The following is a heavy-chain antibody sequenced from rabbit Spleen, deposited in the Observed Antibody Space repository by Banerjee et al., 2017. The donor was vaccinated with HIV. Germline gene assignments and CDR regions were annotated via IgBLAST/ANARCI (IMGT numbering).Heavy chain of an antibody. CDR3: ARDPYSRTIRGGVPLNL. D-gene: IGHD1-1*01. V-gene: IGHV1S45*01. CDR2: ISTGDGST. CDR1: GFSFSSSYW. Sequence: QEQLVESGGGLVKPEGSLTLTCTASGFSFSSSYWICWVRQAPGKGLELIGCISTGDGSTYYASWVNGRFTISKTSSTTMTLQMTSLTVADTATYFCARDPYSRTIRGGVPLNLWGQGTLVTV. J-gene: IGHJ4*01.